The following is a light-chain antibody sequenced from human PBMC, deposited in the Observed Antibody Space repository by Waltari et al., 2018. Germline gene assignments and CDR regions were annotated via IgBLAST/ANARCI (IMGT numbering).Light chain of an antibody. CDR3: QHYYDNPPLT. J-gene: IGKJ4*01. Sequence: IQMTQSPSALSASVGDRVTISCRASQNIYSNLAWYQQKPGKAPKLLIYAASSLQSGIPSRFSGSGSGTDFTLTISSPQPEDSAAYYCQHYYDNPPLTFGGGTKVEIK. CDR1: QNIYSN. CDR2: AAS. V-gene: IGKV1-6*01.